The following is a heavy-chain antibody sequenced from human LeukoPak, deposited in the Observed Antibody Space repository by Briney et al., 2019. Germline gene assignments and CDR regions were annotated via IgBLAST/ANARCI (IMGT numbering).Heavy chain of an antibody. CDR1: GFTFSSYG. D-gene: IGHD6-13*01. CDR3: ARGYSSWYSSSAFDI. CDR2: IWYDGSNK. V-gene: IGHV3-33*01. J-gene: IGHJ3*02. Sequence: PGRSLRLSCAASGFTFSSYGMHWVRQAPGKGLEWVAVIWYDGSNKYYADSVKGRFTISRDNSKNTLYLQMNSLRAEDTAVYYCARGYSSWYSSSAFDIWGQGTMVTVSS.